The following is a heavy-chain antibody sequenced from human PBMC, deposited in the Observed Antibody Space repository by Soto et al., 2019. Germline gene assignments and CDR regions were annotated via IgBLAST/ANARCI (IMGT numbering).Heavy chain of an antibody. J-gene: IGHJ6*02. CDR1: GFTFSNAW. V-gene: IGHV3-15*01. D-gene: IGHD3-3*01. CDR2: IKSKTDGGTT. Sequence: GGSLRLSCAASGFTFSNAWMSWARQAPGKGLEWVGRIKSKTDGGTTDYAAPVKGRFTISRDDSKNTLYLQMNSLKTEDTAVYYCTTESDYDFWSGLNGMDVWGQGTTVTVSS. CDR3: TTESDYDFWSGLNGMDV.